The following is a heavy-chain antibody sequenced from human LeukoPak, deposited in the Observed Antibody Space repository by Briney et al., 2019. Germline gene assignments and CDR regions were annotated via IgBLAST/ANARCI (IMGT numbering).Heavy chain of an antibody. V-gene: IGHV3-30*02. D-gene: IGHD2-2*01. CDR2: IRYDGSNK. CDR1: GFTFSSYG. J-gene: IGHJ6*03. CDR3: AKVEYCSSTSCRRDYYYYMDV. Sequence: GGSLRLSCAASGFTFSSYGMSWVRQAPGKGLEWVAFIRYDGSNKYYADSVKGRFTISRDNSKNTLYLQMNSLRAEDTAVYYCAKVEYCSSTSCRRDYYYYMDVWGKGTTVTISS.